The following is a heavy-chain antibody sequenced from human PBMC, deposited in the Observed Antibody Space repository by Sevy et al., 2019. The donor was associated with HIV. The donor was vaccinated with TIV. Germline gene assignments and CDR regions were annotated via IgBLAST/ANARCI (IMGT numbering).Heavy chain of an antibody. CDR2: LSAYHGNT. CDR3: ARSPKYSSSPGGFDY. D-gene: IGHD6-13*01. J-gene: IGHJ4*02. V-gene: IGHV1-18*01. Sequence: ASVKVSCKASGYTFTSYGISWVRQAPGQGLEWMGWLSAYHGNTNYAQKLQGRVTMTTDTSTSTAYMELRSLRSDDTAVYYCARSPKYSSSPGGFDYWDQGTLVTVSS. CDR1: GYTFTSYG.